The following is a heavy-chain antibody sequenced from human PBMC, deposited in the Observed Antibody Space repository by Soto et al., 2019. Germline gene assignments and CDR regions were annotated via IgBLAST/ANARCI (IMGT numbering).Heavy chain of an antibody. V-gene: IGHV1-69*01. CDR3: ARGTVVTLGYYGMDV. CDR2: INPIFGTA. D-gene: IGHD2-21*02. CDR1: GYTFTGYY. J-gene: IGHJ6*02. Sequence: QVQLVQSGTEVKKPGASVKVSCKASGYTFTGYYMHWVRQAPGQGLEWMGWINPIFGTANYAQKFQGRVTITADESTSTAYMELSSLRSEDTAVYYCARGTVVTLGYYGMDVWGQGTTVTVSS.